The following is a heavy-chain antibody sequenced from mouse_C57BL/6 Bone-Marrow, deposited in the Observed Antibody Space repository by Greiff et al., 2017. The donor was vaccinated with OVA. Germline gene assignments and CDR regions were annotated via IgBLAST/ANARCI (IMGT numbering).Heavy chain of an antibody. D-gene: IGHD2-4*01. CDR3: ARYRGLRPYAMDY. CDR1: GYSITSDY. CDR2: ISYSGST. Sequence: EVQRVESGPGLAKPSQTLSLTCSVTGYSITSDYWNWIRKFPGNKLEYMGYISYSGSTYYNPSLKSRISITRDTSKNQYYLQLNSVTTEDTATYYCARYRGLRPYAMDYWGQGTSVTVSS. V-gene: IGHV3-8*01. J-gene: IGHJ4*01.